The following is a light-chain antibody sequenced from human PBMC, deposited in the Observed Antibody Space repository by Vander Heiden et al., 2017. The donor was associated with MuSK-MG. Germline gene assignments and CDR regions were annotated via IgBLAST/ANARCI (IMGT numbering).Light chain of an antibody. CDR3: QQYRSYRWT. J-gene: IGKJ1*01. Sequence: DIQMTQSPSTLSASAGDRVIITCRASQSVRRWLAWFQQRPGKAPRVLIYEASSLESGVPSRISGSGSGTAFTLTISSLQPDDFATYYCQQYRSYRWTFGQGTKVEIK. CDR2: EAS. V-gene: IGKV1-5*03. CDR1: QSVRRW.